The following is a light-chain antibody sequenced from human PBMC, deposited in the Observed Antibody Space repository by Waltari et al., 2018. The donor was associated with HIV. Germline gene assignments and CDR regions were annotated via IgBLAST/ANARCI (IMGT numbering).Light chain of an antibody. Sequence: QSVLTQPPSVSGAPGPRVTISCPGTSSTLGAGYEVHWYHQLPGTAPKLLLHGNINRPSVVPDRFSDSKSGTSASLAITGLQAEDEADYYCQSYDSSLSGSIFGGGTKLTVL. CDR2: GNI. V-gene: IGLV1-40*01. CDR1: SSTLGAGYE. J-gene: IGLJ2*01. CDR3: QSYDSSLSGSI.